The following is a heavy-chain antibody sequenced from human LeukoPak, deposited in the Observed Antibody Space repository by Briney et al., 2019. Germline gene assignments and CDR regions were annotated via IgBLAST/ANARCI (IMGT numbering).Heavy chain of an antibody. J-gene: IGHJ4*02. V-gene: IGHV1-2*02. CDR1: GYTFTYYD. CDR3: ARGRYCGETTCSDFDS. Sequence: ASVKVSCKASGYTFTYYDMHWVRQAPGPGLEWMGWINPNSGGTDYAQKFQGRVTLIRDTSISTAYMELSRLTSDDTAVYYCARGRYCGETTCSDFDSWGQGNLVTVSS. D-gene: IGHD2-21*01. CDR2: INPNSGGT.